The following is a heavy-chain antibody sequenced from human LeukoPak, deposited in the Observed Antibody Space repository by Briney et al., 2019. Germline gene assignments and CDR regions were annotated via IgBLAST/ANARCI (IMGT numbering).Heavy chain of an antibody. CDR2: IYYSEST. CDR3: ARHKRGGVYDFDY. Sequence: PAETLSLTCTVSGDSISSSSYYWGWIRQPPGGGLEWFGSIYYSESTYYNPSLNSRVTISVDTSNNLFSLTLSSVTAADTAVYYCARHKRGGVYDFDYWGQGTLVTVSS. J-gene: IGHJ4*02. CDR1: GDSISSSSYY. D-gene: IGHD2-8*02. V-gene: IGHV4-39*01.